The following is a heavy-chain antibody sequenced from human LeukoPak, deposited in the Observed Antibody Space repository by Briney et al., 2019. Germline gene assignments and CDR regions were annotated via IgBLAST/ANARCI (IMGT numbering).Heavy chain of an antibody. CDR2: INWNSGSI. V-gene: IGHV3-9*03. D-gene: IGHD6-19*01. CDR3: AKDMSGTSHVAGFDY. CDR1: GFTFDDYA. J-gene: IGHJ4*02. Sequence: PGGSLRLSCAASGFTFDDYAMHWVRQAPGKGLEWVSGINWNSGSIGYADSVKGRFTISRDNAKNSLYLQMNSLRAEDMALYYCAKDMSGTSHVAGFDYWGQGTLVTVSS.